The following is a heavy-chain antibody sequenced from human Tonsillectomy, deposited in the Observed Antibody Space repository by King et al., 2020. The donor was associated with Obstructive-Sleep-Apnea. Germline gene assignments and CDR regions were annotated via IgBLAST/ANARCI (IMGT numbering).Heavy chain of an antibody. D-gene: IGHD1-26*01. CDR3: AGGVGAYSDYFDY. Sequence: QLQESGPGLVKPSQTLSLTCTVSGGSISSGGYYWSWIRQHPGKGLEWIGYIYYSGSTYYNPSLKGRVTISVYTSKNQFSLKLSSVTAADTAVYYCAGGVGAYSDYFDYWGQGTLVTVSS. J-gene: IGHJ4*02. CDR1: GGSISSGGYY. V-gene: IGHV4-31*03. CDR2: IYYSGST.